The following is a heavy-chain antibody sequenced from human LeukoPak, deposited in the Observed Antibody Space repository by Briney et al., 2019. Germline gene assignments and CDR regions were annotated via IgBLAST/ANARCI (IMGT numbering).Heavy chain of an antibody. CDR2: ISWDGAST. J-gene: IGHJ1*01. V-gene: IGHV3-43*01. Sequence: GWSLRLSCAASGFTFDDYTMHWVGQAPGKGLEWVSLISWDGASTYYADSVKGRFTISRDNSKNSLYLQMNSLRNEDTALYYCAKDKAPRRLQGYFQHWGQGTLVTVSS. D-gene: IGHD5-24*01. CDR3: AKDKAPRRLQGYFQH. CDR1: GFTFDDYT.